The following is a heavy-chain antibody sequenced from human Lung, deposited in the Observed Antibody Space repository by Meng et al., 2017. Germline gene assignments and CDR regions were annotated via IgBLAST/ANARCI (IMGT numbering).Heavy chain of an antibody. V-gene: IGHV4-34*01. J-gene: IGHJ4*02. Sequence: QVQLQQWGGGLLQPSATLSHTCVVSGGSFSDYYWSWIRQPPGKGLEWIGEINHSGSTNYNPSLESRATISVDTSQNNLSLKLSSVTAADSAVYYCARGPTTMAHDFDYWGQGTLVTVSS. D-gene: IGHD4-11*01. CDR1: GGSFSDYY. CDR3: ARGPTTMAHDFDY. CDR2: INHSGST.